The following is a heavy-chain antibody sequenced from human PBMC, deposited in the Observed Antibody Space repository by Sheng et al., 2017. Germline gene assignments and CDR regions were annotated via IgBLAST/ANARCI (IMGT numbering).Heavy chain of an antibody. Sequence: QVQLQQWGAGLLKPSETLSLTCAVYGGSFSGYYWSWVRQPPGKGLEWIGEINHSGSTNYNLSLKSRITISVDTSKNQFSLKLSSVTAADTAVYYCARLYCSSTSCYRYYFYMDVWGQGTTVTVSS. V-gene: IGHV4-34*01. J-gene: IGHJ6*03. CDR2: INHSGST. CDR1: GGSFSGYY. CDR3: ARLYCSSTSCYRYYFYMDV. D-gene: IGHD2-2*02.